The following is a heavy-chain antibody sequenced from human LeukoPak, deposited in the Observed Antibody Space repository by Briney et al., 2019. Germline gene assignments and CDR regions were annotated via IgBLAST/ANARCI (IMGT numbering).Heavy chain of an antibody. Sequence: SQTLSLTCTVSGGSISSGDYYWSWIRQHPGKGLECIGYIYHSGSSNYNPSLKSRVTISVDTSKNQFSLKLTSVTAADTAVYYCARHYDYSSSWDPFDYWGQGTLVTVSS. CDR2: IYHSGSS. J-gene: IGHJ4*02. D-gene: IGHD6-13*01. CDR3: ARHYDYSSSWDPFDY. V-gene: IGHV4-30-4*08. CDR1: GGSISSGDYY.